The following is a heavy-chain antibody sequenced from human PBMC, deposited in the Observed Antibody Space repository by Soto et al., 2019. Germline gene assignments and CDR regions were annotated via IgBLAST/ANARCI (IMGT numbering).Heavy chain of an antibody. Sequence: EVQLVESGGGLVKPGGSLTLSCAASGFTFSNYSMNWVRQAPGKGLEWVSSISSSSSYIHYADSVKGRFTISRDPPRNSHYLQMNSLGDEDTAVYYCARECGTYDYIWGAAGYWGQGTLVTVSS. CDR2: ISSSSSYI. CDR1: GFTFSNYS. D-gene: IGHD3-16*01. V-gene: IGHV3-21*02. J-gene: IGHJ4*02. CDR3: ARECGTYDYIWGAAGY.